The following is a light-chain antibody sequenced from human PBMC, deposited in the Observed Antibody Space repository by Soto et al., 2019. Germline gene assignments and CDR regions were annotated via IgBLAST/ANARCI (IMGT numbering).Light chain of an antibody. CDR2: AAS. J-gene: IGKJ1*01. CDR1: QRVSSH. Sequence: ETVRTQSPVTLSVSPGDTATLSCRASQRVSSHLAWYQQKPGQAPRLLIYAASTRATGIPVRFSGSGSETEFTLTIRSLQSEDSALYYCHQYNNWPWTFGQGTKV. V-gene: IGKV3-15*01. CDR3: HQYNNWPWT.